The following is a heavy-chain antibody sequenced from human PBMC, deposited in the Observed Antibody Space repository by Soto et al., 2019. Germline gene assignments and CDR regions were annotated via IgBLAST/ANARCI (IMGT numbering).Heavy chain of an antibody. CDR1: GYTFTSYD. CDR2: MNPNSGNT. V-gene: IGHV1-8*01. J-gene: IGHJ6*03. D-gene: IGHD2-15*01. CDR3: ARSRSPCSGGSCYSYGRVYYYYYMDV. Sequence: ASVKVSCKASGYTFTSYDINWVRQATGQGLEWMGWMNPNSGNTGYAQKFQGRVTMTRNTSISTAYMELSSLRSEDTAVYYCARSRSPCSGGSCYSYGRVYYYYYMDVWGKGTTVTVSS.